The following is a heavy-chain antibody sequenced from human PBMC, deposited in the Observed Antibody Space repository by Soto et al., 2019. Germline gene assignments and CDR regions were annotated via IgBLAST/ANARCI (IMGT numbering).Heavy chain of an antibody. V-gene: IGHV3-23*01. J-gene: IGHJ4*02. Sequence: EVQLLESGGGLVQPGGSLRLSCAASGFTFSSYAMSWVRQAPGKGLEWVSAISGSGGSTYYADSVKGRFTISRDNSKNTMYLQMNSLRAEDTAVYYWAKGGQELGGGYFDYWGQGTLVTVSS. D-gene: IGHD6-13*01. CDR3: AKGGQELGGGYFDY. CDR2: ISGSGGST. CDR1: GFTFSSYA.